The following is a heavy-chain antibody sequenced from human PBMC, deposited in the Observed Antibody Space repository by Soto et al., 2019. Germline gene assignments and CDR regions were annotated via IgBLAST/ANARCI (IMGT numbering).Heavy chain of an antibody. CDR1: GFTFSSYW. CDR2: IKQDGSEK. D-gene: IGHD3-22*01. Sequence: EVQLVESGGGLVQPGGSLRLSCAASGFTFSSYWMSWVRQAPGKGLEWVANIKQDGSEKYYVDSVRGRFPISRDNAKNSLYLQMNGLRAEDTAVYYCARRGRNYDSSGYLTPGWFDPWGQGSLVTVSS. CDR3: ARRGRNYDSSGYLTPGWFDP. J-gene: IGHJ5*02. V-gene: IGHV3-7*01.